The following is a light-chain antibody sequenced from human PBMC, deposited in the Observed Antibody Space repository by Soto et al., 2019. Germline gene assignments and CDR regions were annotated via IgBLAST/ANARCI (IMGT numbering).Light chain of an antibody. CDR1: QSITTY. V-gene: IGKV1-39*01. CDR3: QQCFITPYT. Sequence: DIQMTQSPSSLSASVGDRVTITCRASQSITTYLNWYQQKPGKAPKLLIYAASSLQSGVPSRFGGSGSGTDFTLTISGLHPEDFATDSCQQCFITPYTFGQGTKL. CDR2: AAS. J-gene: IGKJ2*01.